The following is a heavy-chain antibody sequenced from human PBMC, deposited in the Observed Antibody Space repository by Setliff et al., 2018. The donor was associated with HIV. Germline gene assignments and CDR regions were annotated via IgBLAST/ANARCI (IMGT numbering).Heavy chain of an antibody. Sequence: GASVKVSCKASGYALTTYDINWVRQAPGQGLEWMGWISAYNGNTNYAQTLQGRVTMTTDTSTSTAYMELRSLRSDDTAVYYCAREYYDFWSGYSDAFHIWGQGTMVTVSS. CDR1: GYALTTYD. D-gene: IGHD3-3*01. V-gene: IGHV1-18*01. CDR3: AREYYDFWSGYSDAFHI. CDR2: ISAYNGNT. J-gene: IGHJ3*02.